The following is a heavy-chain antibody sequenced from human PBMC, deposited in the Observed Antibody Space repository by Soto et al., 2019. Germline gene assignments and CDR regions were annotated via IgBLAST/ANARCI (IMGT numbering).Heavy chain of an antibody. Sequence: SVKVSCKASGFTFTSSAVQRVRQARGQRLEWIGWIVVCSGNTNYAQKFQERVTITRDMSTSTAYMELSSLRSEDTAVYYCAAERIAAYNNWFDPWGQGTLVTVSS. V-gene: IGHV1-58*01. J-gene: IGHJ5*02. CDR2: IVVCSGNT. CDR1: GFTFTSSA. D-gene: IGHD6-6*01. CDR3: AAERIAAYNNWFDP.